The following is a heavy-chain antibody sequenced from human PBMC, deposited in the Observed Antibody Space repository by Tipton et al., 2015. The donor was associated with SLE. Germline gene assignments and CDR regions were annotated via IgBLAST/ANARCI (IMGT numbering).Heavy chain of an antibody. CDR2: IYTAGDT. V-gene: IGHV3-53*01. CDR1: GFSFSNYA. J-gene: IGHJ4*02. CDR3: ARESFPGVGWYSKGY. Sequence: GSLRLSCAASGFSFSNYAMSWFRQAPGKGLEWVSVIYTAGDTYYADSVKGRFTISRDNTKNTLYLQMNSLRPEDTAVYYCARESFPGVGWYSKGYWGQGTLVSVSS. D-gene: IGHD6-19*01.